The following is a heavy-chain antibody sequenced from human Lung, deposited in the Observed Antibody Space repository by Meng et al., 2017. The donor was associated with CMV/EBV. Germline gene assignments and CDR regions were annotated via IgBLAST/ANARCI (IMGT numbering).Heavy chain of an antibody. V-gene: IGHV1-2*02. CDR1: YY. Sequence: YYIPWVRQAPGQGLDWMGWINPNSGVTNSAQKFHGRVTMTRDTSIATAYMELSRLRSDDTAVYYCARDREAIVVVPAAMGYYAMDVWGQGTTVTVSS. CDR3: ARDREAIVVVPAAMGYYAMDV. D-gene: IGHD2-2*01. CDR2: INPNSGVT. J-gene: IGHJ6*02.